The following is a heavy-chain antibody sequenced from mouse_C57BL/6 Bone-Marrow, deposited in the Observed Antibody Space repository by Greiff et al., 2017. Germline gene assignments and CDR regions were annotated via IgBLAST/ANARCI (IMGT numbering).Heavy chain of an antibody. V-gene: IGHV14-4*01. Sequence: VQLQQSGAELVRPGASVKLSCTASGFNIKDDYMHWVKQRPEQGLEWIGWIDPENGDTEYASKFQGKATITADTSSNTAYLQLSSLTSEDTAVYYCADAVVGGYLDVWGTGTTVTVSS. CDR1: GFNIKDDY. J-gene: IGHJ1*03. D-gene: IGHD1-1*01. CDR3: ADAVVGGYLDV. CDR2: IDPENGDT.